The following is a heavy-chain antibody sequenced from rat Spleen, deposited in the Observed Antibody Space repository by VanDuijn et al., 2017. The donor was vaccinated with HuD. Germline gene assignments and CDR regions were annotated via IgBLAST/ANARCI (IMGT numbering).Heavy chain of an antibody. J-gene: IGHJ2*01. CDR2: IKPDGGNT. V-gene: IGHV5-58*01. Sequence: EVQLVETGGGLVQPGRSLKLSCVASGFTFSIYWMYWIRQAPGKGLAWVSYIKPDGGNTYYVDSVKGRFTISRDNAENTVYLQMNSLRSEDTATYYCVKGGYYDFDYWGQGVMVTVSS. CDR3: VKGGYYDFDY. D-gene: IGHD1-12*02. CDR1: GFTFSIYW.